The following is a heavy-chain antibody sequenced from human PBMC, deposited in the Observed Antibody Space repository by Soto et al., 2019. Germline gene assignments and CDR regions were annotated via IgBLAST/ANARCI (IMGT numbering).Heavy chain of an antibody. Sequence: QVQLVQSGAEVKKPGSSVKVSCKASGGTFSSYTISWVRQAPGQGLEWMGRIIPILGIANYAQKFQGRVTITADKSTSTAYMELSSLRSEDTAVYYCARLEEHLERRGERYYYYGMDVWGQGTTVTVSS. D-gene: IGHD1-1*01. CDR1: GGTFSSYT. J-gene: IGHJ6*02. V-gene: IGHV1-69*02. CDR3: ARLEEHLERRGERYYYYGMDV. CDR2: IIPILGIA.